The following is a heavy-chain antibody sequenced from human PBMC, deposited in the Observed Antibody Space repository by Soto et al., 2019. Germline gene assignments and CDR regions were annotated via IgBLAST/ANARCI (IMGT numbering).Heavy chain of an antibody. CDR1: GGSISSGGYS. J-gene: IGHJ5*02. V-gene: IGHV4-30-2*01. CDR2: IYHSGST. Sequence: QLQLQESGSGLVKPSQTLSLTCAVSGGSISSGGYSWSWIRQPPGKGLEWIGYIYHSGSTYCKPSLKRRVTISIDRSKNQFSLKLSSVTAAGTAVYYCSRVPGPWGQGTLVTVSS. D-gene: IGHD3-10*01. CDR3: SRVPGP.